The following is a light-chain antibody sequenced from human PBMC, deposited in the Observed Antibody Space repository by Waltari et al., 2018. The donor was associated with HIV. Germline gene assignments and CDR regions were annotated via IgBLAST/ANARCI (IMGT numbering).Light chain of an antibody. V-gene: IGLV3-1*01. CDR1: KLPDKY. CDR3: QTWDTSTASYV. J-gene: IGLJ1*01. Sequence: SYEVSQPPSVSVSPGQTASIRCSGDKLPDKYVSGYQQKPGQSPVLVIFQHNNRPTGIPERFSGSKSGNTATLTIRGTQTMDDADYFCQTWDTSTASYVFGTGTTVTVL. CDR2: QHN.